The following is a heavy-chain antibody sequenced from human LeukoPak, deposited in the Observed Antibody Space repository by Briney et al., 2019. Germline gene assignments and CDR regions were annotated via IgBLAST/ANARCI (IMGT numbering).Heavy chain of an antibody. V-gene: IGHV1-2*02. CDR1: GHTFTGYY. D-gene: IGHD5-18*01. Sequence: GASVKVSCKASGHTFTGYYMHWVRQAPGQGLEWMGWINANSGDTNYAQKFQGRVTMTRDTSISTAYMELSRLRSDDTAVYYCARDGDTAYYYYMDVWGKGTTVTVSS. J-gene: IGHJ6*03. CDR2: INANSGDT. CDR3: ARDGDTAYYYYMDV.